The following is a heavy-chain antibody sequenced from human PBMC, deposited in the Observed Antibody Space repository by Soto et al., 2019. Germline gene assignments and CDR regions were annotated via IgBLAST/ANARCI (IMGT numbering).Heavy chain of an antibody. Sequence: QGQLVQSGGEVQKPGASVKVSCKASGYPVTSSGMSWVRQAPGQGLAWRGWISAHTGSSENEQRFQGRATMIKDRFTSTAYMGRRSLSSDDTAVYYGARAVFYQGSDSRGNSLAAFDFWGPGTLVTVSS. CDR1: GYPVTSSG. J-gene: IGHJ3*01. CDR3: ARAVFYQGSDSRGNSLAAFDF. V-gene: IGHV1-18*01. CDR2: ISAHTGSS. D-gene: IGHD3-22*01.